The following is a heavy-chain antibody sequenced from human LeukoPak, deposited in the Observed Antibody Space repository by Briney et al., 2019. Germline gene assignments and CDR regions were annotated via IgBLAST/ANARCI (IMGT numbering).Heavy chain of an antibody. CDR3: ARGDIVVVPAANYYYYGMDV. CDR2: IKQDGSEK. J-gene: IGHJ6*02. D-gene: IGHD2-2*01. V-gene: IGHV3-7*01. CDR1: VFTFSSYL. Sequence: GGSLRLSCAASVFTFSSYLMSWVRQAPGKGREWVANIKQDGSEKYYVDSVKGRFTISRDNAKNSLYLQMNSLRAEDTAVYYCARGDIVVVPAANYYYYGMDVWGQGTTVTVSS.